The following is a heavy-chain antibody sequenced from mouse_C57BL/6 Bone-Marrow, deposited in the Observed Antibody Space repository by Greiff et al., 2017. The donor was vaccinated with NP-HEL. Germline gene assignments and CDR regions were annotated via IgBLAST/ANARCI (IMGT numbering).Heavy chain of an antibody. CDR2: ISSGGDYI. Sequence: EVHLVESGEGLVKPGGSLKLSCAASGFTFSSYAMSWVRQTPEKRLEWVAYISSGGDYIYYADTVKGRFTISRDNARNTLYLQMSSLKSEDTAMYYCTRAPTMVTTSAMDYWGQGTSVTVSS. CDR3: TRAPTMVTTSAMDY. V-gene: IGHV5-9-1*02. D-gene: IGHD2-9*01. CDR1: GFTFSSYA. J-gene: IGHJ4*01.